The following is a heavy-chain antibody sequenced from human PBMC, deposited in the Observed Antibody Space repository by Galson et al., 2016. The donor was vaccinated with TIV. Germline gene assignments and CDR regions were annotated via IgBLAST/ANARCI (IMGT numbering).Heavy chain of an antibody. CDR1: GNIFTGYW. D-gene: IGHD6-19*01. J-gene: IGHJ6*02. Sequence: QSGAEVKKPGESLKISCKGSGNIFTGYWIAWVRQMPGKGLEWLGIIYPSESETRYSPSFQGQVTISAGKALRTAYLQWSSLKNPDTSIYYCAKPHTSGWYPHYYGMDVWGQGTTVTVSS. CDR3: AKPHTSGWYPHYYGMDV. V-gene: IGHV5-51*01. CDR2: IYPSESET.